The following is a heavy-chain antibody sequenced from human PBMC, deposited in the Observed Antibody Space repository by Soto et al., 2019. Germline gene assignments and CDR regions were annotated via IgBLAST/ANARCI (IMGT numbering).Heavy chain of an antibody. CDR3: ARGEHSNYYYYGMDG. CDR1: GGSISSGGYS. CDR2: IYHSGST. V-gene: IGHV4-30-2*01. Sequence: SETLSLTCAVSGGSISSGGYSWSWIRQPPGKGLEWIGYIYHSGSTYYNPSLKSRVTISVDRSKNQFSLKLSSVTAADTAVYYCARGEHSNYYYYGMDGWGQGTTVTVAS. J-gene: IGHJ6*02. D-gene: IGHD1-26*01.